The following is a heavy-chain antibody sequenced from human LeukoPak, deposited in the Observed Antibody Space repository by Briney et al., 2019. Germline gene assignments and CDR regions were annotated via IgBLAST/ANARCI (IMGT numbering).Heavy chain of an antibody. V-gene: IGHV4-39*01. Sequence: SETLSLTCSVSGGSISSSTYYWGWIRQPPGKGLEWIGNIYNSGSTYYNLSLKSRVTISVDTSKNQFSLKLSSVTAADTAVYYCARQAYSSNLGWFDPWGQGTLVTVSS. CDR3: ARQAYSSNLGWFDP. J-gene: IGHJ5*02. D-gene: IGHD6-13*01. CDR1: GGSISSSTYY. CDR2: IYNSGST.